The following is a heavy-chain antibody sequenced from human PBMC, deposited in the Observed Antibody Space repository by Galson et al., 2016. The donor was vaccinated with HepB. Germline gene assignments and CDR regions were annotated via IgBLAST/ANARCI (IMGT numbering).Heavy chain of an antibody. CDR3: AKDGVAYCGADCYFYY. CDR2: ISYDGSNK. CDR1: GFTFSYYG. Sequence: SLRLSCAASGFTFSYYGMHWVRQAPGKGLEWVAVISYDGSNKYYADSVKGRFTISRDNSKNTLFLQMNSLRAEDTAVYYCAKDGVAYCGADCYFYYWGQGTLVTVSS. D-gene: IGHD2-21*01. V-gene: IGHV3-30*18. J-gene: IGHJ4*02.